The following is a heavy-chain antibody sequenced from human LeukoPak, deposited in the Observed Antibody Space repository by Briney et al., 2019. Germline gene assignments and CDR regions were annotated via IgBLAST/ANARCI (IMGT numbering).Heavy chain of an antibody. V-gene: IGHV1-2*02. CDR2: INPNSGGT. Sequence: ASVKVSCKASGYTFTGYYMHWVRQAPGQGLEWMGWINPNSGGTNYAQKFQGRVTMTRDTSISTAYMEPSRLRSDDTAVYYCARNRPYRGYYFDYWGQGTLVTVSS. CDR1: GYTFTGYY. CDR3: ARNRPYRGYYFDY. D-gene: IGHD5-18*01. J-gene: IGHJ4*02.